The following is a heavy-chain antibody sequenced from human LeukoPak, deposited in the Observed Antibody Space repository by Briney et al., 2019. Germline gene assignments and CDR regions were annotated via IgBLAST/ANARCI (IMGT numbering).Heavy chain of an antibody. CDR3: ARVQGRIAAACAY. J-gene: IGHJ4*02. V-gene: IGHV3-66*01. Sequence: GGSLRLSCAASGFNISSNYMSWVRQAPGKGLEWVSVIRTVASTNYAASVKGRFTISRDHSKNTVYLQINSLRAEDTAVYYCARVQGRIAAACAYWGQGTLVTVSS. CDR1: GFNISSNY. D-gene: IGHD6-13*01. CDR2: IRTVAST.